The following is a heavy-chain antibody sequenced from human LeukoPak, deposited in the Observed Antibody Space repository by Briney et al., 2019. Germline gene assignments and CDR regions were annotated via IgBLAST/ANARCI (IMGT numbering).Heavy chain of an antibody. Sequence: SETLSLTCAVSGGSISSGGYSWSWIRQPPGKGLEWIGYIYHSGSIYYNPSLKSRVTISVDRSKNQFSLKLSSVTAADTAVYYCARDASHYFDYWGQGTLVTVSS. J-gene: IGHJ4*02. CDR3: ARDASHYFDY. V-gene: IGHV4-30-2*01. CDR2: IYHSGSI. CDR1: GGSISSGGYS.